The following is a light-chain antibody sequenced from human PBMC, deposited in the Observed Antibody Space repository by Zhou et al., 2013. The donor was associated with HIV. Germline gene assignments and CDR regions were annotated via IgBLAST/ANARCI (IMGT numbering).Light chain of an antibody. J-gene: IGKJ1*01. CDR3: EQYKIYPRT. CDR1: QSLGGW. V-gene: IGKV1-5*03. Sequence: DIQIAQSPSSLSASIGDTVTITCRASQSLGGWLAWYQQKPGKVPKLLIYKTSNLESGVPSRFSGGGFGTEFSLTINSLQPDDFATYYCEQYKIYPRTFGQGTKVEIK. CDR2: KTS.